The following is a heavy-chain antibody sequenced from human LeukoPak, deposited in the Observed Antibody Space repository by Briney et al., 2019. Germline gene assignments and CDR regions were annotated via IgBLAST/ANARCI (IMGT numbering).Heavy chain of an antibody. CDR3: ARDGGARYYYYGMDV. J-gene: IGHJ6*02. CDR2: IYYSGST. Sequence: PSPTLSLTRPVSGGSISSGGYYCSWLRQHPGKGLEWFGYIYYSGSTYYNPSLKSRVTISVDTSKNQFSLKLSSVTAADTAVYYCARDGGARYYYYGMDVWGQGTTVTVSS. V-gene: IGHV4-31*03. CDR1: GGSISSGGYY. D-gene: IGHD3-16*01.